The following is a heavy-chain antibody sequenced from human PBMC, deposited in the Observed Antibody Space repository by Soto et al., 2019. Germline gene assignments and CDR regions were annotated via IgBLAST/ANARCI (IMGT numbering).Heavy chain of an antibody. J-gene: IGHJ4*02. CDR3: ARRTTADGIFDY. CDR1: VYSFTSYW. D-gene: IGHD6-13*01. Sequence: PGESLKISCKGSVYSFTSYWISWVRQMPGKGLEWMGTIDPSDSYTNYSPSFQGHVTISADKSISTAYLQWSSLKASDTAMYYCARRTTADGIFDYWGLGVLVTVSS. V-gene: IGHV5-10-1*01. CDR2: IDPSDSYT.